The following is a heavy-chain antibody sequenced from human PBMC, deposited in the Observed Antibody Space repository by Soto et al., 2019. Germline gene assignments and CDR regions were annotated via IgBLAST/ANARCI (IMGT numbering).Heavy chain of an antibody. D-gene: IGHD3-22*01. CDR2: IGSSGHTI. CDR1: GFTFSDYY. J-gene: IGHJ3*01. V-gene: IGHV3-11*01. CDR3: ARGAYSDNSGYYV. Sequence: QVQLVESGGGLVKPGGSLRLSCTTSGFTFSDYYMSYIRQAPGNGLEWVSYIGSSGHTIYYADSVKGRFTISRDNAKKSLYLQMNSLRADDTAVYYCARGAYSDNSGYYVWGQGTMVTVSS.